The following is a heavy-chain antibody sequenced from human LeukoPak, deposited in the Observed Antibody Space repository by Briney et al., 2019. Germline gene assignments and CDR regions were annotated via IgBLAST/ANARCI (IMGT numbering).Heavy chain of an antibody. CDR2: IKTSAGST. J-gene: IGHJ3*02. Sequence: GRSLTLSCAVSGPTFSSNTMRWVRHAQGEGLGWDSDIKTSAGSTYYADSVKGRFTISRDNSKNTLFLQMNSLRAEDTALYYCAKHREYDSSDAFHMWGQGTMVTVSS. V-gene: IGHV3-23*01. CDR1: GPTFSSNT. CDR3: AKHREYDSSDAFHM. D-gene: IGHD3-22*01.